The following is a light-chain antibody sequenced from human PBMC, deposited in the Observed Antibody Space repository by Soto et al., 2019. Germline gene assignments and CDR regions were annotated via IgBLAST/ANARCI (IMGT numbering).Light chain of an antibody. V-gene: IGLV1-40*01. CDR2: ENN. CDR1: SSNIGAGYE. J-gene: IGLJ1*01. CDR3: QSYDSSLSSYV. Sequence: QSVLTQPPSVSEAPGQRVTISCTGSSSNIGAGYEAHWYQQVPGTAPKLLIYENNNRPSGVPDRFSGSKSGTSASLAITGLQAEDEAEYYFQSYDSSLSSYVFGTGTKLTVL.